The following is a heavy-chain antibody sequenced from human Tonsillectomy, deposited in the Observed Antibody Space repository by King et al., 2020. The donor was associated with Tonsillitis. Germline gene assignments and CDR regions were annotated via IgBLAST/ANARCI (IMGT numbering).Heavy chain of an antibody. CDR2: IYYSGST. CDR3: ARSGQFLEWLPLDAFDI. CDR1: GGSISSYY. J-gene: IGHJ3*02. D-gene: IGHD3-3*01. V-gene: IGHV4-59*08. Sequence: QLQESGPGLVKPSETLSLTCTVSGGSISSYYWSWIRQPPGKGLEWIGYIYYSGSTNYNPSLKSRVTISVDTSKNQFSLKLSSVTAADTAVYYCARSGQFLEWLPLDAFDIWGQGTMVTVSS.